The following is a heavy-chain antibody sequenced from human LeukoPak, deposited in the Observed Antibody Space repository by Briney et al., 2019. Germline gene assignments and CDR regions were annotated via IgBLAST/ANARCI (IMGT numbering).Heavy chain of an antibody. Sequence: GGSLGLSCATSGFXFSDSRITWVRQAPGKGLEWVANINRDGTEKHFLDSVEGRFTISREHAKNSLYLQMNTLRPQDTALYFCVRGDWYLESWGQGTLVTVSS. CDR2: INRDGTEK. CDR1: GFXFSDSR. J-gene: IGHJ4*02. D-gene: IGHD2-21*01. CDR3: VRGDWYLES. V-gene: IGHV3-7*04.